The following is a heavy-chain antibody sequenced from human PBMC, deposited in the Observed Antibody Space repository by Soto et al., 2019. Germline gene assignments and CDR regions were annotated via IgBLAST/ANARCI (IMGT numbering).Heavy chain of an antibody. D-gene: IGHD3-22*01. J-gene: IGHJ1*01. CDR3: AIYDSSGSRGFQH. CDR2: IYYSGST. Sequence: QVQLQESGPGLVKPSQTLSLTCTVSGGSISSGAYDWSWIRQHPGKGLEWIGYIYYSGSTYYNPSLKSRVTISVDTSKNQFSLKLRSVTAADTAVYYCAIYDSSGSRGFQHWGQGTPVTVSS. V-gene: IGHV4-31*03. CDR1: GGSISSGAYD.